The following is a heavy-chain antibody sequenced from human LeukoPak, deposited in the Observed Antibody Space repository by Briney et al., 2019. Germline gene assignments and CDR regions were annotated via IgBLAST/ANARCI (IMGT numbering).Heavy chain of an antibody. CDR3: ARTEYGGPERSYYYYYMDV. J-gene: IGHJ6*03. CDR2: IYYSGST. CDR1: GGSISSYY. D-gene: IGHD4/OR15-4a*01. V-gene: IGHV4-59*01. Sequence: SETLSLTCTVSGGSISSYYWSWIRQPPGKGLEWIGYIYYSGSTNYNPSLKSRVTISVDTSKNQFSLKLSSVTAADTAVYYCARTEYGGPERSYYYYYMDVWGKGTTVTVSS.